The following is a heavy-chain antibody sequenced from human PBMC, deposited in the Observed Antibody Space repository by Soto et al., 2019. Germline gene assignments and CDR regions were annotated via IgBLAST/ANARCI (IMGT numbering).Heavy chain of an antibody. CDR3: ARGTRAVVTPTADY. V-gene: IGHV4-30-4*01. CDR1: GGSISSGDYY. D-gene: IGHD2-21*02. Sequence: QVQLQESGPGLVKPSQTLSLTCTVSGGSISSGDYYWSWIRQPPGKGLEWIGYIYYSGSTYYNPSRTRRATXXVXTXXNQCALTRSSVTAADTAVYYCARGTRAVVTPTADYWGQGTLVTVSS. CDR2: IYYSGST. J-gene: IGHJ4*02.